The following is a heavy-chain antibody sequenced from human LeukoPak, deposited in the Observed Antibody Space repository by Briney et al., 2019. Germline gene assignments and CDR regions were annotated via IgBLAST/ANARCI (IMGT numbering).Heavy chain of an antibody. CDR3: ARGPVLRYFDPTRQYYFDY. CDR2: IYYSGST. J-gene: IGHJ4*02. Sequence: PSETLSLTCTVSGGSISSYYWSWIRQPPGKGLEWIGYIYYSGSTNYNPSLKSRVTISVDTSKNQFSLKLSSVTAADTAVYYCARGPVLRYFDPTRQYYFDYWGQGTLVTVSS. V-gene: IGHV4-59*12. CDR1: GGSISSYY. D-gene: IGHD3-9*01.